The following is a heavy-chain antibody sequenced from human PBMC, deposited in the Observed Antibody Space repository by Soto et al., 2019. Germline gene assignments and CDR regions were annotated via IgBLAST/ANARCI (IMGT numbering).Heavy chain of an antibody. Sequence: GGSLRLSCAAYGFTFSNYWMHWVRQAPGKGPMWVSLINTDGSTTSYADSVKGRFTISRDNAKNTLYLEMHSLRAEDTAMYYCTRSLATPYWGQGTLVTVAS. D-gene: IGHD3-16*01. CDR1: GFTFSNYW. J-gene: IGHJ4*02. CDR2: INTDGSTT. V-gene: IGHV3-74*01. CDR3: TRSLATPY.